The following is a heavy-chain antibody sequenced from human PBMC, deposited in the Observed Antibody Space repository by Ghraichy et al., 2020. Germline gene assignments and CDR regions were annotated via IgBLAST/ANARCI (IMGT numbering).Heavy chain of an antibody. V-gene: IGHV3-21*01. CDR2: INSRSSNI. J-gene: IGHJ4*02. Sequence: GSLRLSCAASGFTFSSYSMNWVRQAPGKGLEWVSSINSRSSNIYYVDSVKGRFTISRDNAKNSLYLQMNSLRAEDTAVYYCARELDYYFDCWGQGTLVTVSS. CDR1: GFTFSSYS. CDR3: ARELDYYFDC. D-gene: IGHD1-1*01.